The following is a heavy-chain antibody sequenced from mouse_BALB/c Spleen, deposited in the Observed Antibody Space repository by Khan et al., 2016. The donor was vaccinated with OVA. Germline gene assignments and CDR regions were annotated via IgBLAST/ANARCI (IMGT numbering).Heavy chain of an antibody. CDR2: ISFSGSA. J-gene: IGHJ3*01. V-gene: IGHV3-2*02. Sequence: EVQLQESGPGLVKPSHSLSLTCTVTGYSITSDYAWNWIRQFPGNKLEWMGYISFSGSASYNPSLTSRISITRDTSKNQLFLQLNSVTTEDTATYYCATLYYDGSSWFTYWGQGTLVTVSA. CDR3: ATLYYDGSSWFTY. D-gene: IGHD1-1*01. CDR1: GYSITSDYA.